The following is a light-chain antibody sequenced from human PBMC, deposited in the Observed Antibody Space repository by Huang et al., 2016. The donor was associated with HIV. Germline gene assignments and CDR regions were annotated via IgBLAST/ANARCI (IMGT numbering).Light chain of an antibody. CDR3: QQSVKTPRT. V-gene: IGKV1-39*01. CDR2: GAS. CDR1: QNINKY. Sequence: DIQITQSPSSLSASLGDRVTITCRASQNINKYLNWYQQQPGKAPKLLISGASTLQSGVPSSFSGSGSGTDFTLTISSLQPEDSAVYFCQQSVKTPRTFGQGTKLEI. J-gene: IGKJ2*01.